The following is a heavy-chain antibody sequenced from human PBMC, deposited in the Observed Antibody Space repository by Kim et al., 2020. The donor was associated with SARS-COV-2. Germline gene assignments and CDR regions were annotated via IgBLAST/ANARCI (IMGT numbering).Heavy chain of an antibody. CDR3: AKASLGSCASTRCYPFDY. J-gene: IGHJ4*02. V-gene: IGHV3-23*01. CDR2: MTGDTTST. CDR1: GFTFSAYA. Sequence: GGSLRLSCAASGFTFSAYAMNWVRQTPGKGLEWVSSMTGDTTSTYHAGSVRGRFTISRDNSKNTVYLQMNSLRAEDTVIYYCAKASLGSCASTRCYPFDYWGQGALVIVSS. D-gene: IGHD2-2*01.